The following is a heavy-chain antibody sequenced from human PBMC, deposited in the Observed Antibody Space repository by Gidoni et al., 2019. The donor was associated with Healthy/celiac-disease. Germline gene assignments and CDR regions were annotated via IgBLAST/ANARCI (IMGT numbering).Heavy chain of an antibody. CDR1: VYSFTSYF. J-gene: IGHJ6*02. Sequence: VQLVQSGAEVTTPWESLTISCKGSVYSFTSYFLYWFRQMPGKGIEWMGIIYPGDSETRYSPSLKGQVTISADKYISTAYLQWSSMKASDNAMYYCARLYYYDSSGYYPIYYYYGMDVWGQGTTVTVSS. V-gene: IGHV5-51*03. D-gene: IGHD3-22*01. CDR3: ARLYYYDSSGYYPIYYYYGMDV. CDR2: IYPGDSET.